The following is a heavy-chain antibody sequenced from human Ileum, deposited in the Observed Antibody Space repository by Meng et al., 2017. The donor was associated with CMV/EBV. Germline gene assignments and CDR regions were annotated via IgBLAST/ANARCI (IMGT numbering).Heavy chain of an antibody. CDR3: TVPTSDLDH. V-gene: IGHV3-30*02. D-gene: IGHD3-16*01. Sequence: QVKLVESGGGVVQPGGSLRLSCAASGFMFSKAGMHWVRQAPGKGLEWVAFIQNDESNKYYADSVKGRFTISRDNSKNTLYLQMNRLTTEDTAVYYCTVPTSDLDHWGQGTLVTVSS. CDR1: GFMFSKAG. CDR2: IQNDESNK. J-gene: IGHJ4*02.